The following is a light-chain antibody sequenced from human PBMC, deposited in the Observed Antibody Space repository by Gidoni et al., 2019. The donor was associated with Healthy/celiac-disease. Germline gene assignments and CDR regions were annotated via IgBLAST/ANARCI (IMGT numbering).Light chain of an antibody. Sequence: DIQMTQSPSSLSASVGDRVTITCRASQSISSYLNWYQQKPGKAPKLLIYAASSLQSGVPSRFSGSGSGTDFTLTISSLQPEDFATYHCQQSYSTLWTFGQXTKVEIK. CDR2: AAS. CDR1: QSISSY. CDR3: QQSYSTLWT. V-gene: IGKV1-39*01. J-gene: IGKJ1*01.